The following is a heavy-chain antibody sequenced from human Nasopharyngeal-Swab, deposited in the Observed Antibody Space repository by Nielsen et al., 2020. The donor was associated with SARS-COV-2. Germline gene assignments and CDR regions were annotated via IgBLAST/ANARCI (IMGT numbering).Heavy chain of an antibody. CDR3: ARDWGDTAMTPYFDY. D-gene: IGHD5-18*01. V-gene: IGHV4-59*01. CDR2: INYSGST. Sequence: SETLSLTCTVSGGSISSYYWSWIRQPPGKGLEWIGYINYSGSTTYSPSLKSRVTTSVDTSKNQFSLKLSSVTAADTAVYYCARDWGDTAMTPYFDYWGQGTLVTVSS. J-gene: IGHJ4*02. CDR1: GGSISSYY.